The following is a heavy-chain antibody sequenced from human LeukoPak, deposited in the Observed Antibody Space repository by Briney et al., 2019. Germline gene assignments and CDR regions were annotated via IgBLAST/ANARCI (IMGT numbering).Heavy chain of an antibody. CDR2: IYTSGST. V-gene: IGHV4-4*07. J-gene: IGHJ4*02. D-gene: IGHD3-3*01. CDR3: ARAIPDDYYDFWSGELPVDY. Sequence: PSETLSLTCTVSGGSISSYYWSWIRQPAGKGLEWIGRIYTSGSTNYNPSLKSRVTMSVDTSKNQFSLKLSSVTAADTAVYYCARAIPDDYYDFWSGELPVDYWGQGTLVTVSS. CDR1: GGSISSYY.